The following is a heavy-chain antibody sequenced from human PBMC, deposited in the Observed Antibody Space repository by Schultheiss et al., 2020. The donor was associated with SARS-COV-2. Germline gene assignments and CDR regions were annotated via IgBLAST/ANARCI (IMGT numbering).Heavy chain of an antibody. J-gene: IGHJ4*02. D-gene: IGHD3-22*01. CDR1: GFTFSRNW. CDR3: TTDSPDSY. V-gene: IGHV3-66*03. CDR2: IYSCGST. Sequence: GESLKISCAASGFTFSRNWMHWVRQAPGKGLVWVSVIYSCGSTYYADSVKGRFTISRDNAKNSLYLQMNSLRAEDTAVYYCTTDSPDSYWGQGTLVTVSS.